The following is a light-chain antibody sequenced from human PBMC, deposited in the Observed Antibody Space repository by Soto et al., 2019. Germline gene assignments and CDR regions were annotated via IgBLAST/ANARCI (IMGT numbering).Light chain of an antibody. CDR3: QKYGASSIT. Sequence: ELVLTQSRATLSLSAGQRAALSFGASQTISGDYLAWYQQTGGQAPRLLIYGASSRATGIPDRFSASGSGTDFTLTISRLEPEYFAVYYCQKYGASSITFGQGTRLEIK. CDR1: QTISGDY. V-gene: IGKV3-20*01. J-gene: IGKJ5*01. CDR2: GAS.